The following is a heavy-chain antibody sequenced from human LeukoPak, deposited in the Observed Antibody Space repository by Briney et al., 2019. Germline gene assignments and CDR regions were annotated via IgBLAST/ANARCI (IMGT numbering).Heavy chain of an antibody. CDR3: ARDGGVYGDYGAEYFQH. J-gene: IGHJ1*01. CDR1: GYTFTSYD. Sequence: ASVKVSCKASGYTFTSYDINWVRQATGQGLEWMGIINPSGGSTSYAQKFQGRVTMTRDTSTSTVYMELSSLRSEDTAVYYCARDGGVYGDYGAEYFQHWGQGTLVTVSS. V-gene: IGHV1-46*01. CDR2: INPSGGST. D-gene: IGHD4-17*01.